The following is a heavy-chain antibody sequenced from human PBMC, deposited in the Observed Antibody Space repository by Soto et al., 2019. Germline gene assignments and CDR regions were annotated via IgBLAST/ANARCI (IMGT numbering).Heavy chain of an antibody. CDR3: AREGSGSYRGMDV. D-gene: IGHD1-26*01. CDR1: GFTVSSNY. V-gene: IGHV3-53*02. J-gene: IGHJ6*02. CDR2: IYSGGST. Sequence: EVQLVETGGGLIQPGGSLRLSCVASGFTVSSNYMSWVRQAPGKGLEWVSVIYSGGSTYYADSVKGRFTISRDNSKNTLYLQMNSLRAEDTAVYYCAREGSGSYRGMDVWGQGTTVTVSS.